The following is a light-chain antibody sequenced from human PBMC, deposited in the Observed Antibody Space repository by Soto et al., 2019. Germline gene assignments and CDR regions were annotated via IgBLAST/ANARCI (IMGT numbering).Light chain of an antibody. CDR3: SSSTSTSTLMI. V-gene: IGLV2-14*01. J-gene: IGLJ2*01. CDR1: SSDVGRYKF. CDR2: EVS. Sequence: QSALTQPASVSGSPGQSITISCTGTSSDVGRYKFVSWYQQYPGKAPRLMMYEVSNRPSGVSNRFSGSKSGNTASLTISGLQTEDEVIYYCSSSTSTSTLMIFGGGTKLTVL.